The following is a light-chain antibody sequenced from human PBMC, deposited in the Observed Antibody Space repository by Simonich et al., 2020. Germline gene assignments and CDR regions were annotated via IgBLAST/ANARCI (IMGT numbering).Light chain of an antibody. CDR2: WEY. CDR3: QQYYSTPYT. V-gene: IGKV4-1*01. Sequence: DIVMTQSPDSLAVSLCERATINCKSSQSVLYSSHNKNYLAWYQQKPGQPPKLLIYWEYTRESGVTDRFSGSGSGTDFTLTISSLQAEDVAVYYCQQYYSTPYTFGQGTKLEIK. J-gene: IGKJ2*01. CDR1: QSVLYSSHNKNY.